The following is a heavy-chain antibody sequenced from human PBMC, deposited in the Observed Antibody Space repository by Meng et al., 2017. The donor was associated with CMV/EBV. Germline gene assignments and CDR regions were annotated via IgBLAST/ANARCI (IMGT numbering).Heavy chain of an antibody. CDR3: ARDNTIFGVDARGMDV. V-gene: IGHV4-39*07. CDR1: GGSISSSSYY. CDR2: IYYSGST. D-gene: IGHD3-3*01. J-gene: IGHJ6*02. Sequence: SETLSLTCTVSGGSISSSSYYWGWIHQPPGKGLEWIGSIYYSGSTYYNPSLKSRVTISVDTSKNQFSLKLSSVTAADTAVYYCARDNTIFGVDARGMDVWGQGTTVTVSS.